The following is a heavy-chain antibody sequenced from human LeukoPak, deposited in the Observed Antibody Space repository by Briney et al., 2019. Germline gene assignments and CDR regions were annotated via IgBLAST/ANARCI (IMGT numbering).Heavy chain of an antibody. CDR1: GGSFSGYY. CDR3: ARGPPMIVVVITTWAFAY. J-gene: IGHJ4*02. V-gene: IGHV4-34*01. D-gene: IGHD3-22*01. Sequence: SETLSLTCAVYGGSFSGYYWSWIRQPPGKGLEWIGEINHSGSTNYNPSLKSRVTISVDTSENQFSLKLSSVTAADTAVYYCARGPPMIVVVITTWAFAYWGQGTLVTVSS. CDR2: INHSGST.